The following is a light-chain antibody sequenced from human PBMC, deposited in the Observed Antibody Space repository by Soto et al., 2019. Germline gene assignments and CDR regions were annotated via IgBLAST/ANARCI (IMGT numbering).Light chain of an antibody. J-gene: IGKJ4*01. CDR2: AAS. V-gene: IGKV1-12*01. CDR3: QQAYTGLT. Sequence: DIPMTQSPSSVSASVGDRVTITCRASQGISGWLAWYQQKPGKAPKLLIYAASSLQSGVPSRFSGSGAGTDFTLTISSLQPEDFATYYCQQAYTGLTFGGGTKVEIK. CDR1: QGISGW.